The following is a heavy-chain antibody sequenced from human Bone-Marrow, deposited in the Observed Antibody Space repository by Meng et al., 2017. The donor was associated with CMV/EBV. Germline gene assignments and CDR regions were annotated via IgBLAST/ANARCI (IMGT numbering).Heavy chain of an antibody. J-gene: IGHJ4*02. CDR1: GGSFSGYY. V-gene: IGHV4-34*01. Sequence: GSLRLSCAVYGGSFSGYYWGWIRQPPGKGLEWNGEINHSGSTNYNPSLKSRVTISVDTSKNQFSRKRSSVTAADTAVYYGARRGVVGSTWYHYWGQGTLVTVSS. CDR2: INHSGST. D-gene: IGHD6-13*01. CDR3: ARRGVVGSTWYHY.